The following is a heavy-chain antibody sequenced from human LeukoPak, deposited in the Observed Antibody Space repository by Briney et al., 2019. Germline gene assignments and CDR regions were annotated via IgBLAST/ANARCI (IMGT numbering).Heavy chain of an antibody. J-gene: IGHJ4*02. D-gene: IGHD3-16*01. V-gene: IGHV3-30-3*01. CDR2: ISYDGSNK. Sequence: GGSLRLSCAASGFTFSSYAMHWVRQAPGKGLEWVAVISYDGSNKYYADSVEGRFTISRDNSKNTLYLQMNSLRAEDTAVYYCTKGVLGGTQSVSAGLDYWGQGTLVTVSS. CDR1: GFTFSSYA. CDR3: TKGVLGGTQSVSAGLDY.